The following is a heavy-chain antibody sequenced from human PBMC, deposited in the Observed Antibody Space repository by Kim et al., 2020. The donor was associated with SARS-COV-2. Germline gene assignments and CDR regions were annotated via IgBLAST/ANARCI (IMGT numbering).Heavy chain of an antibody. Sequence: SETLSLTCTVSGGSISSSSYYWGWIRQPPGKGLEWIGSIYYSGSTYYNPSLKSRVTISVDTSKNQFSLKLSSVTAADTAVYYCARHWYSGSYYPWYYFDYWGQGTLVTVSS. CDR3: ARHWYSGSYYPWYYFDY. J-gene: IGHJ4*02. D-gene: IGHD1-26*01. CDR1: GGSISSSSYY. V-gene: IGHV4-39*01. CDR2: IYYSGST.